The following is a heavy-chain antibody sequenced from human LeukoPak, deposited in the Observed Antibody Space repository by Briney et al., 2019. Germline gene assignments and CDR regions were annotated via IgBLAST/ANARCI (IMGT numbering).Heavy chain of an antibody. V-gene: IGHV4-39*01. CDR3: AKHGEDDSGYYADFFDH. CDR1: GGSINTKTHY. D-gene: IGHD3-22*01. CDR2: VFYNGNT. Sequence: SETLSLTCTVSGGSINTKTHYWACIRQAPGKGLEGIGSVFYNGNTYYNPSLKSRVTISVDTSRNQFSLRLTSVTAADTAVYYCAKHGEDDSGYYADFFDHYGQGTLVTVSS. J-gene: IGHJ4*02.